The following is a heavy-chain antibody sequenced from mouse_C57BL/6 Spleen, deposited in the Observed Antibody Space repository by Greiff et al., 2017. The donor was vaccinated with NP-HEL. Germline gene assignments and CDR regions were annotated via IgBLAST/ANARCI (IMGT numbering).Heavy chain of an antibody. CDR3: TTPGGYGRDAMDY. Sequence: EVQLQQSGAELVRPGASVKLSCTASGFNIKDYYMHWVKQRPEQGLEWIGRIDPEDGDTEYAPKFQGKATMTADTSSNTAYLQLSSLTSEDTAVYYWTTPGGYGRDAMDYWGQGTSVTVSS. CDR2: IDPEDGDT. V-gene: IGHV14-1*01. J-gene: IGHJ4*01. D-gene: IGHD1-1*01. CDR1: GFNIKDYY.